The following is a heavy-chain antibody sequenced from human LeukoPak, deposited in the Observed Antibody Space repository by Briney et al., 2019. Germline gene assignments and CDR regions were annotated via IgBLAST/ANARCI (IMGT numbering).Heavy chain of an antibody. CDR2: IYYSGST. CDR3: ARHYGSGNPDAFDI. J-gene: IGHJ3*02. V-gene: IGHV4-59*08. CDR1: GGSISSYY. D-gene: IGHD3-10*01. Sequence: SETLSLTCTVSGGSISSYYWSWIRQPPGKGLEWIGYIYYSGSTNYNPSLKSRLTISVDTSKNQFSLKLSSVTAADTAVYYCARHYGSGNPDAFDIWGQGTMVIVSS.